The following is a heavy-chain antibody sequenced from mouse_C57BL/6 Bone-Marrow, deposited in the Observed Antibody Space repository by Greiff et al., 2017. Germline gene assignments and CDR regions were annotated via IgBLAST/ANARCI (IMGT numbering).Heavy chain of an antibody. Sequence: VKLMESGPGLVQPSQSLSITCTVSGFSLTSYGVHWVRQSPGKGLEWLGVIWRGGSTDYNAAFMSRLSITKDNSKSQVFFKMNSLQADDTAIYYCAKKGDYDYDWFAYWGQGTLVTVSA. CDR1: GFSLTSYG. D-gene: IGHD2-4*01. J-gene: IGHJ3*01. CDR2: IWRGGST. V-gene: IGHV2-5*01. CDR3: AKKGDYDYDWFAY.